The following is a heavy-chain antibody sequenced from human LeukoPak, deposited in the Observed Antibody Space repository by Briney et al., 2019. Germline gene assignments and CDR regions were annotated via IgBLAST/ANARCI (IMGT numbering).Heavy chain of an antibody. CDR2: IYSGGST. CDR1: GFTVSSNY. D-gene: IGHD4-17*01. V-gene: IGHV3-66*02. J-gene: IGHJ3*02. Sequence: GGSLRLSCAASGFTVSSNYMSWVRHAPGKGLEWVSVIYSGGSTYYADSVKGRFTISRDNSKNTLYLQMNSLRAEDTALYYCARGRNDYGDYVGAFDIWGEGTMVTVSS. CDR3: ARGRNDYGDYVGAFDI.